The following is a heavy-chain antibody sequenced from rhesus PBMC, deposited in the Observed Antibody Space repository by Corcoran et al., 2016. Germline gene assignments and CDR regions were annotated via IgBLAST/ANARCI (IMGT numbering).Heavy chain of an antibody. J-gene: IGHJ4*01. CDR2: INGSGGST. V-gene: IGHV4-160*01. CDR3: ASRENY. Sequence: QVQLQESGPGLVQPSETLSLTGAVSGGSISSTYWRLIRQAQGKGLEWIGRINGSGGSTDDNPSLKSRVTISTDTSKNQFSLKLSSVTAADTAVYYCASRENYWGQGVLVTVSS. CDR1: GGSISSTY.